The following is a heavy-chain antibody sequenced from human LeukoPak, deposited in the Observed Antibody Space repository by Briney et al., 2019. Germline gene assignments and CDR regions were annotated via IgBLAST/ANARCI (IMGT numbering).Heavy chain of an antibody. CDR2: IYYSGST. Sequence: SETLSLTCTVSGYSISSGYYWGWIRQPPGKGLEWIGSIYYSGSTSYNPSLKSRVTMTVDTSTSQSSLKLSSVTAADTAVYFCARSPHIWFAERGWFDPWGQGTLVTVSS. CDR3: ARSPHIWFAERGWFDP. V-gene: IGHV4-38-2*02. J-gene: IGHJ5*02. CDR1: GYSISSGYY. D-gene: IGHD3-10*01.